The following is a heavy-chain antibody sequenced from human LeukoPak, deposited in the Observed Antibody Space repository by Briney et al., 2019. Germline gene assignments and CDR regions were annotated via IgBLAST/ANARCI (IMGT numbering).Heavy chain of an antibody. D-gene: IGHD3-10*01. J-gene: IGHJ4*02. CDR2: IYYSGST. Sequence: SETLSLTCTVSGESISGFYWNWIRQPPGKGLEWIGYIYYSGSTNYNPSLKSRVTISIDTSKNQFSLKLSSVTAADTAVHYCARDRSYYGSGSYYDYWGQGTLVTVSS. CDR3: ARDRSYYGSGSYYDY. CDR1: GESISGFY. V-gene: IGHV4-59*12.